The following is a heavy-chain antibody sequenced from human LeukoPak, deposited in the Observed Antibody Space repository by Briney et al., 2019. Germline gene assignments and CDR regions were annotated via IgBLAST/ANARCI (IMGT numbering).Heavy chain of an antibody. D-gene: IGHD5-18*01. CDR3: TRVISRWIQLADI. CDR1: GFTFSGSA. CDR2: IRSKANSYAT. V-gene: IGHV3-73*01. J-gene: IGHJ3*02. Sequence: QPGGSLRLSCAASGFTFSGSAMRWVRQASGKGLEWVGRIRSKANSYATAYAASVKGRFTISRDDSRNTAYLQMNSLKTEDTAVYYCTRVISRWIQLADIWGQGTMVTVSS.